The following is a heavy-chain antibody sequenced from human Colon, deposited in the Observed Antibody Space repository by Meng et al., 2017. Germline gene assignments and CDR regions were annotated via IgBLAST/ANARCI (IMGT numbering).Heavy chain of an antibody. CDR1: GFTFSSYW. J-gene: IGHJ4*02. Sequence: GESLKISCAASGFTFSSYWMYWFRQAPGKGLEWVASINLDGSGVYYVESVKGRFTISRDNAKNSLSLQMNSLRAEDTALYYCATELRQTIRGWGYWGQGTLVTVSS. CDR3: ATELRQTIRGWGY. CDR2: INLDGSGV. D-gene: IGHD5-24*01. V-gene: IGHV3-7*01.